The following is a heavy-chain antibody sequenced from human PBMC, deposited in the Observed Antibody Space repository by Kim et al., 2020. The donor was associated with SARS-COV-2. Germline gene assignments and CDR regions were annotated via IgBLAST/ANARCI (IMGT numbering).Heavy chain of an antibody. CDR1: GFTFSDHY. D-gene: IGHD3-10*01. V-gene: IGHV3-11*01. CDR2: ISSIGTTI. CDR3: ARDAIMLRGVIKDYYYAMDV. J-gene: IGHJ6*02. Sequence: GGSLRLSCAASGFTFSDHYMSWIRQAPGKGLEWVSYISSIGTTISYADSVKGRFTISRDNAKNSLFLQMNSLRAEDTAVYYCARDAIMLRGVIKDYYYAMDVWGQGTTVTVSS.